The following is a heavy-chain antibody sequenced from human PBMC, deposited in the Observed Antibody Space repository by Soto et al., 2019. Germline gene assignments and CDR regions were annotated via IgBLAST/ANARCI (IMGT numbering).Heavy chain of an antibody. CDR2: IIPIFGTA. V-gene: IGHV1-69*13. D-gene: IGHD2-15*01. J-gene: IGHJ4*02. CDR1: GGTFISYS. CDR3: ANEPNAYGGNWNY. Sequence: SVKVSCKSSGGTFISYSISWVRQAPGQGLEGMGGIIPIFGTANYAQKFQGRVTITADESTSTAYMELSSLRSEDTAVYYCANEPNAYGGNWNYWGQGTLVTVS.